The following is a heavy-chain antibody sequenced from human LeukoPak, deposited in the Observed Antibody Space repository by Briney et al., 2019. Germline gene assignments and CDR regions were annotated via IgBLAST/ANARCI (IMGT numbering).Heavy chain of an antibody. Sequence: PSETLSLTCTVSGGSISSSSYYWGWIRQPPGKGLEWIGYIYFTGSTRYNPSLESRVTISVDTSKNQFSLKLSSVTAADTAVYYCARRREEGGSNGLYNWFDPWGQGTLVTVSS. CDR1: GGSISSSSYY. CDR2: IYFTGST. CDR3: ARRREEGGSNGLYNWFDP. J-gene: IGHJ5*02. V-gene: IGHV4-61*05. D-gene: IGHD6-13*01.